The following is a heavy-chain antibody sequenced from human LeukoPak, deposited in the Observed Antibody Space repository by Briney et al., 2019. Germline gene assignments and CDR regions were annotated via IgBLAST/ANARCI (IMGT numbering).Heavy chain of an antibody. Sequence: KPSETLSLTCTVSGGSISSYYWSWIRQPPGKGLEWIGYIYYSGSTNYNPSLKSRVTISVDTSKNQFSLKLSSVTAADTAVYYCARSSSGWYEGPAFDIWGQGTMVTVSS. CDR3: ARSSSGWYEGPAFDI. V-gene: IGHV4-59*01. CDR2: IYYSGST. D-gene: IGHD6-19*01. CDR1: GGSISSYY. J-gene: IGHJ3*02.